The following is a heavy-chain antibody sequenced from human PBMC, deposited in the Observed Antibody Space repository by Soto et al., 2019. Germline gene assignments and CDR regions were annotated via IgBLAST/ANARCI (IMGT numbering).Heavy chain of an antibody. V-gene: IGHV4-39*07. CDR1: GVSVSSTSHY. J-gene: IGHJ4*02. CDR2: MYVVGTT. CDR3: ARMSTADY. Sequence: PSETLSLTCTVSGVSVSSTSHYWGWVRQSPGKGLEWLGSMYVVGTTYYSPSLRSRVAISLDTSKNQFSLRLSSVRAEDTAVYYCARMSTADYWGQGTLVTVSS.